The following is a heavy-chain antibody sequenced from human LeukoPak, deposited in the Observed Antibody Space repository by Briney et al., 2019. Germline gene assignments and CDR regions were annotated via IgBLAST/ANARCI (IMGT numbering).Heavy chain of an antibody. D-gene: IGHD6-13*01. CDR1: GGSFSGYY. V-gene: IGHV4-34*01. CDR2: IYYSGST. J-gene: IGHJ4*02. CDR3: ARHKVAAAGFGQHYYFDY. Sequence: SSETLSLTCAVYGGSFSGYYWSWIRQPPGKGLEWIGGIYYSGSTYYNPSLKSRVTISVDTSKNQFSLKLSSVTAADTAVYYCARHKVAAAGFGQHYYFDYWGQGTLVTVSS.